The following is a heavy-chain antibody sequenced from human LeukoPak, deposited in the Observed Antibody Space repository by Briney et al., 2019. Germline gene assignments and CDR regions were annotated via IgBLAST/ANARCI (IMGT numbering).Heavy chain of an antibody. Sequence: GGSLRLSCAASGFNFSTYWMTWVRQVPGKGLEWVANIKEDGSEIYYVDAVKGRFSISRDNAKTSLYLQMNNLSVADTAVYYCVADQTGRHPYFFDYWGQGTLVTVSS. CDR3: VADQTGRHPYFFDY. CDR1: GFNFSTYW. V-gene: IGHV3-7*01. J-gene: IGHJ4*02. D-gene: IGHD3-10*01. CDR2: IKEDGSEI.